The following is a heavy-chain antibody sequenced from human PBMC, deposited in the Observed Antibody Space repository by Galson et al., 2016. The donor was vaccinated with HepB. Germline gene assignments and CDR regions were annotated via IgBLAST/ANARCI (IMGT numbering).Heavy chain of an antibody. J-gene: IGHJ4*02. V-gene: IGHV3-11*04. D-gene: IGHD5-18*01. CDR3: ARDGDTAMLTANYYFDY. CDR1: GFTFSDYY. CDR2: ISSSRRTI. Sequence: SLRLSCAASGFTFSDYYMSWIRQAPGKGLEWLSYISSSRRTIHYADSVKGRFTIPRDNAKNSLYLQMDRLRAEDTAVYYCARDGDTAMLTANYYFDYWGQGTLVTGSS.